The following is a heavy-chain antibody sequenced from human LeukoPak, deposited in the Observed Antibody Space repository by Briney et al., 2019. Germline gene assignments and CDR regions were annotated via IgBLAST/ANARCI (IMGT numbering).Heavy chain of an antibody. CDR1: GDSISSYY. CDR2: MYSSGST. D-gene: IGHD2-15*01. V-gene: IGHV4-4*07. J-gene: IGHJ4*02. CDR3: AKERVESCSGSRCWYFEY. Sequence: SETLSLTCTVSGDSISSYYWSWIRQAAGKGLEWIGRMYSSGSTNYNPSLESRVIMSIDTSKSQVSLTLSSVTAADTAVYYCAKERVESCSGSRCWYFEYWGQGSLVIVSS.